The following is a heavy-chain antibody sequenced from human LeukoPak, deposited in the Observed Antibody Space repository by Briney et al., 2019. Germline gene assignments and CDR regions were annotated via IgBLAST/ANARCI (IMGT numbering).Heavy chain of an antibody. CDR1: GGSISSGSYY. CDR2: IYTSGST. CDR3: ARLEQWLVHAFDI. V-gene: IGHV4-61*02. Sequence: PSQTLSLTCTVSGGSISSGSYYWSWIRQPAGKGLEWVGRIYTSGSTNYKPSLKSRVTISVDTSKNPFSLKLSSVTAADTAVYYCARLEQWLVHAFDIWGQGTMVTVSS. D-gene: IGHD6-19*01. J-gene: IGHJ3*02.